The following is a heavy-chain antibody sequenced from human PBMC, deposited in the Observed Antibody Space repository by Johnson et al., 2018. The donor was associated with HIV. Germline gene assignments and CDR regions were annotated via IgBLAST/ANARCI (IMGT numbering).Heavy chain of an antibody. D-gene: IGHD6-13*01. Sequence: VQLMESGGGLVQPGGSLRLSCAASGLTFSTYWMTWVRQAPGKGLEWVANIKQDGSEKYYVDSVKGRFTISRDNAKNSLYLQMNSLRAEDTAVYYCTTDGGIAAAGDAFDIWGQGTMVTVSS. CDR2: IKQDGSEK. J-gene: IGHJ3*02. CDR1: GLTFSTYW. CDR3: TTDGGIAAAGDAFDI. V-gene: IGHV3-7*03.